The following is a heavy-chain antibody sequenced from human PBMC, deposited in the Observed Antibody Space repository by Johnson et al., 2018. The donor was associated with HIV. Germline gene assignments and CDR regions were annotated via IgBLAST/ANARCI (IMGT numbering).Heavy chain of an antibody. CDR2: IRNKANSYTT. CDR3: ARGGEKGAFDI. CDR1: GFTFTDHY. J-gene: IGHJ3*02. D-gene: IGHD7-27*01. V-gene: IGHV3-72*01. Sequence: VQLVESGGGLVLPGGSLRLSCAVSGFTFTDHYMDWVRQAPGKGLEWVGRIRNKANSYTTEYAASVQGSFTILRDDSKNSLYLQMNSLKTEDTAVYYCARGGEKGAFDIWGQGTMVTVSS.